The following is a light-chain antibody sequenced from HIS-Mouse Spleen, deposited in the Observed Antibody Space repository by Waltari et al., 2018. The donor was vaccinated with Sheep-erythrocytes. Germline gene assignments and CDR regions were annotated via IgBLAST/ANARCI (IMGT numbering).Light chain of an antibody. CDR3: QSADSSGTVV. CDR1: ALPKQY. V-gene: IGLV3-25*03. CDR2: KDS. J-gene: IGLJ2*01. Sequence: SYELTQPPSVSVSPGQTARITCSGDALPKQYAYWYQQKPGQAPVLVIDKDSERPSGIPERFSGSRSGTTVTLTISGVQAEDEADYYCQSADSSGTVVFGGGTKLTVL.